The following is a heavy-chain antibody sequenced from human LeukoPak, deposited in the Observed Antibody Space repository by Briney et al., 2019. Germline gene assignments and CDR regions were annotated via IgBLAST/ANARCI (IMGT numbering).Heavy chain of an antibody. Sequence: SETLSLTCTVSGGSVSSSSYYWGWIRQPPGKGLEWIGSIFYSGSTYYNPSLQSRVTISIDTSKNQFSLKLSSVTAADTAVYYCARSTVTAWVGDFDYWGQGTLVTVSS. D-gene: IGHD4-17*01. CDR3: ARSTVTAWVGDFDY. CDR1: GGSVSSSSYY. J-gene: IGHJ4*02. V-gene: IGHV4-39*01. CDR2: IFYSGST.